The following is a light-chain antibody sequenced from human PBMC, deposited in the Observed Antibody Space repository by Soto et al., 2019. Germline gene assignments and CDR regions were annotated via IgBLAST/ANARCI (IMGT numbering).Light chain of an antibody. CDR1: SSNIGSNT. V-gene: IGLV1-44*01. CDR3: AAWDDSLNGPGV. CDR2: SNN. J-gene: IGLJ2*01. Sequence: QSVLTQPPSASGTPGQRVTISCSGSSSNIGSNTVNWYQQRPGTAPKLRIYSNNQRPSGVPDRFSGSKSGTSASLAISGLQSEDEADYYCAAWDDSLNGPGVFGGGTKVTVL.